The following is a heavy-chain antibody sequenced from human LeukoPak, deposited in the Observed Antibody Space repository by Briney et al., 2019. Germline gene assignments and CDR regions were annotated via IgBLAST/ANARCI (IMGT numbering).Heavy chain of an antibody. J-gene: IGHJ4*02. Sequence: PSETLSLTCTVSGASISRYYWSWIRQSPGKGPEWIGYIYNSETTNYNPSLKSRVAMSLYTSKSQFSLRLRSVTAADTALYFCAGGGYCSSASCFAPLFDWWGRGILVTVSS. D-gene: IGHD2-2*01. CDR1: GASISRYY. V-gene: IGHV4-59*01. CDR3: AGGGYCSSASCFAPLFDW. CDR2: IYNSETT.